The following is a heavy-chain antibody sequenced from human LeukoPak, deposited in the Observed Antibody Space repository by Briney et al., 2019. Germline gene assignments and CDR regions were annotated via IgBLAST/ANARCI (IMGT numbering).Heavy chain of an antibody. D-gene: IGHD3-22*01. CDR1: GYTFTDYF. CDR2: INPNSGGT. Sequence: GASVKVSCKTSGYTFTDYFIHWVRQAPGQGLEWMGWINPNSGGTNYAQKFQGRVTMTRDTSISTAYMELSRLRSDDTAVHYCARDKGSGYYIDAFDIWGQGTMVTVSS. J-gene: IGHJ3*02. V-gene: IGHV1-2*02. CDR3: ARDKGSGYYIDAFDI.